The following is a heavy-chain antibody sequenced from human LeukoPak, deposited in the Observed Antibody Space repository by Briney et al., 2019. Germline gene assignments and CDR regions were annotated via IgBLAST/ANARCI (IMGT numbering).Heavy chain of an antibody. CDR2: INHSGST. CDR1: GFTFSSYA. Sequence: GSLRLSCAASGFTFSSYAMSWIRQPPGKGLEWIGEINHSGSTNYNPSLKSRVTISVDTSKNQFSLKLSSVTAADTAVYYCARGGIVVVVAATPVYFDYWGQGTLVTVSS. J-gene: IGHJ4*02. D-gene: IGHD2-15*01. CDR3: ARGGIVVVVAATPVYFDY. V-gene: IGHV4-34*01.